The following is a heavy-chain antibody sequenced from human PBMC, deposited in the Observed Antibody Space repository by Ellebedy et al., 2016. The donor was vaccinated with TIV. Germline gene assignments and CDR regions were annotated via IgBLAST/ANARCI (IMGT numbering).Heavy chain of an antibody. V-gene: IGHV1-46*01. D-gene: IGHD6-13*01. CDR1: DYIFASYY. CDR2: INPTDGAT. J-gene: IGHJ4*02. Sequence: ASVKVSXXTSDYIFASYYVHWVRQAPGQGLEWMGLINPTDGATTYAQLFQGRVTMTRDTPTRTVNMELFRLKSNDTAMYYCVIAPYSSSLDSWGRGTLVTVSS. CDR3: VIAPYSSSLDS.